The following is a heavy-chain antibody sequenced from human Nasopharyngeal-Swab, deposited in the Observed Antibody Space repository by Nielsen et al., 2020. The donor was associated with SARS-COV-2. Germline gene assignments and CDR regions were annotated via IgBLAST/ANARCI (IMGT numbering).Heavy chain of an antibody. CDR3: ARVNNGGGIVPASYSFFMDV. CDR2: ITRSGNT. J-gene: IGHJ6*03. CDR1: GVSFSGYH. Sequence: SETLSLTCSLNGVSFSGYHWGWIRQSPGKRLEWIGDITRSGNTNYNPALKSRVIISVATSKDDFSLKLTSVTAADTAIYFCARVNNGGGIVPASYSFFMDVWGKGTSVAVSS. V-gene: IGHV4-34*01. D-gene: IGHD2-2*01.